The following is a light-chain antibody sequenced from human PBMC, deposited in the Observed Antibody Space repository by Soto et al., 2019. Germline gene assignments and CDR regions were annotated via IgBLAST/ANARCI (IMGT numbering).Light chain of an antibody. Sequence: QSVLTQPPSVSAAPGQKVTISCSGSDSNIGSNFLSWYQQFPGTAPKLVIYDTGKRPSGIPDRFSGSKSGTSATLGITGLQTGDEADYYCGTWDNSLSAHVFGGGTQLTVL. CDR2: DTG. V-gene: IGLV1-51*01. CDR3: GTWDNSLSAHV. CDR1: DSNIGSNF. J-gene: IGLJ2*01.